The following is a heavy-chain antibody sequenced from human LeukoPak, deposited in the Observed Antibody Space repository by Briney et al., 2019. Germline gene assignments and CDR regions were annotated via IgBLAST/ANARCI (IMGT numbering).Heavy chain of an antibody. D-gene: IGHD2-15*01. CDR1: GGTFSSYA. CDR3: ARGEGYCSGGSCYIFDY. Sequence: SVKVSCKASGGTFSSYAISWVRQAPGQGLEWMGGIIPIFGTANYAQKFQGRVTITTDESTSTAYMELSSLRSDDTAVYYCARGEGYCSGGSCYIFDYWGQGTLVTVSS. J-gene: IGHJ4*02. CDR2: IIPIFGTA. V-gene: IGHV1-69*05.